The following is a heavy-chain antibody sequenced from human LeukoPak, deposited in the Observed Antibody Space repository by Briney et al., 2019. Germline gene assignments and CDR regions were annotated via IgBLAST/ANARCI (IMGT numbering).Heavy chain of an antibody. CDR1: GGSISSYY. CDR3: AREGGFYRPLDY. Sequence: SETLSLTCTVSGGSISSYYWSWIRQSPGKGLEWIGYIYYSGSTNHNPSLKSRVTMSLDTSKNQFSLKLTSVTAADTAVYYCAREGGFYRPLDYTGQGTLVTVSS. J-gene: IGHJ4*02. V-gene: IGHV4-59*12. CDR2: IYYSGST. D-gene: IGHD3-3*01.